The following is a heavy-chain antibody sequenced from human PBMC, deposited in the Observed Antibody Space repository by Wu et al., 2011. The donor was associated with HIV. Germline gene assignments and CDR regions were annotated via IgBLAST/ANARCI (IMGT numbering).Heavy chain of an antibody. CDR1: GYTFYQLW. V-gene: IGHV1-18*01. J-gene: IGHJ6*03. Sequence: QVQTGCRRGAEVKKPGASVKVSCKTSGYTFYQLWYQLGATGPGQGLEWMGWISADNGDTNYAQKLQGRVTMTTDTSTSTAYMELRSLRFDDTAVYYCARDRHPMVGPWYYYYYMDVWGKGTTVTVSS. CDR3: ARDRHPMVGPWYYYYYMDV. CDR2: ISADNGDT. D-gene: IGHD3-10*01.